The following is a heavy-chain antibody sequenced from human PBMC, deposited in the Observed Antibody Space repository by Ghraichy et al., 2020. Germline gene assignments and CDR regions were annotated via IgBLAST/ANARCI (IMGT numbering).Heavy chain of an antibody. CDR2: IYYSGST. D-gene: IGHD2-2*01. J-gene: IGHJ5*02. CDR3: ARTEYQPAENWFDP. CDR1: GGSISSYY. Sequence: SETLSLTCTVSGGSISSYYWSWIRQPPGKGLEWIGYIYYSGSTNYNPSLKSRVTISVDTSKNQFSLKLSSVTAADTAVYYCARTEYQPAENWFDPWGQGTLVTVSS. V-gene: IGHV4-59*01.